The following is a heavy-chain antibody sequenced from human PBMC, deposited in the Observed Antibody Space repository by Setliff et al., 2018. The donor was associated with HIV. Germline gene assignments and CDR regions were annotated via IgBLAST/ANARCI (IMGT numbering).Heavy chain of an antibody. V-gene: IGHV4-34*01. CDR3: ASSLNGDSEPWYFDL. CDR2: INHSGST. CDR1: GGSFSGYF. Sequence: ETLSLTCAVYGGSFSGYFWSWIRQPPGKGLEWIGEINHSGSTNYNPSLKSRVTISIDTSKNQFSLNLSSVTAADTAVYYCASSLNGDSEPWYFDLWGRGTLVTVSS. J-gene: IGHJ2*01. D-gene: IGHD4-17*01.